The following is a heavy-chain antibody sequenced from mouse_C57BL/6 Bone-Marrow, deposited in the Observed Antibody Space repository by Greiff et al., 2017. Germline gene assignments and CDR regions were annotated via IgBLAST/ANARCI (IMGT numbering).Heavy chain of an antibody. J-gene: IGHJ1*03. CDR3: AITTVVATRDWYFDV. V-gene: IGHV1-69*01. CDR1: GYTFTSYW. D-gene: IGHD1-1*01. CDR2: IDPSDSYT. Sequence: QVQLQQPGAELVMPGASVKLSCKASGYTFTSYWMHWVKQRPGQGLEWIGEIDPSDSYTNYNQKFKGKSTLTVDKSSSTASMQLSSLTSEDSAVYYCAITTVVATRDWYFDVWGTGTTVTVSS.